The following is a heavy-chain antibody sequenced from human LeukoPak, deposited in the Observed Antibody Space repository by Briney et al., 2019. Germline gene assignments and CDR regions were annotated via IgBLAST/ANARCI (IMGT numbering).Heavy chain of an antibody. D-gene: IGHD3-22*01. Sequence: GGSLRLSCAASGFTFSSYAMRWVRQAPGKGLEWVAVISYDGSNKYYADSVKGRFTISRDNSKNTLYLQMNSLRAEDTAVYYCARDSTLGYYDNFDYWGQGTLVTVSS. CDR3: ARDSTLGYYDNFDY. J-gene: IGHJ4*02. CDR1: GFTFSSYA. CDR2: ISYDGSNK. V-gene: IGHV3-30-3*01.